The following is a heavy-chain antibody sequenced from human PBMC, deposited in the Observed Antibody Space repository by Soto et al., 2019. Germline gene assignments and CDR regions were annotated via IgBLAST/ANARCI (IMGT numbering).Heavy chain of an antibody. D-gene: IGHD6-6*01. CDR2: ISGSGAGT. J-gene: IGHJ4*02. CDR1: GFTFGIYA. Sequence: EVQLLESGGGLVQPGGSLRLSCAASGFTFGIYAMSWVRQAPGKGLEWVSAISGSGAGTYYADSVKGRFTISRDNSKNTLYLQMCSLRAEDTAVYYCAKGSASARPYYFDYWGQGTLVTVSS. CDR3: AKGSASARPYYFDY. V-gene: IGHV3-23*01.